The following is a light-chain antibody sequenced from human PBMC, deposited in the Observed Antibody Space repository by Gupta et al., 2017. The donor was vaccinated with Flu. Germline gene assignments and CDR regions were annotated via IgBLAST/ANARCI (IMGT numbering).Light chain of an antibody. CDR1: SSDVGRSDS. Sequence: QSALTQPASVSGSPGQSITISCTGTSSDVGRSDSVSWYQKHPDKTPKLIIYDVTKRPSGVSCGCSGSKACSTASLRNSGLLAEDETYYYDSSYTSGSSFWVFGTGTKLTVL. CDR2: DVT. J-gene: IGLJ1*01. CDR3: SSYTSGSSFWV. V-gene: IGLV2-14*03.